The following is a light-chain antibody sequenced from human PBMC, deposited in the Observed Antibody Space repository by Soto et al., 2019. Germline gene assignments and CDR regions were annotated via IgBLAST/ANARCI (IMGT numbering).Light chain of an antibody. V-gene: IGLV2-23*01. CDR2: ERS. J-gene: IGLJ1*01. Sequence: QSALTQPASVSGSPGQSITISCTGTSSDFGTYNFVSWYQHHPGKVPKLLIYERSKRPEGISDRFSGFKSGNTASLTISGLQAEDEADYYCCSFTSSNTHVFGGGTKVTVL. CDR1: SSDFGTYNF. CDR3: CSFTSSNTHV.